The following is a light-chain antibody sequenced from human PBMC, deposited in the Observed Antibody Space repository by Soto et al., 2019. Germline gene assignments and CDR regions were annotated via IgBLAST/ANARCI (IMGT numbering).Light chain of an antibody. CDR3: QKYNSAPCT. CDR2: VAS. J-gene: IGKJ1*01. CDR1: QGISNY. V-gene: IGKV1-27*01. Sequence: DIHMTQSPSSLSASAGDRVTITCRASQGISNYLAWSQQQPGKVPKLLLYVASTLQSGVPSRFSGRGSGTDFNLTISSLQPEDVATYYGQKYNSAPCTFGQGTKVEIK.